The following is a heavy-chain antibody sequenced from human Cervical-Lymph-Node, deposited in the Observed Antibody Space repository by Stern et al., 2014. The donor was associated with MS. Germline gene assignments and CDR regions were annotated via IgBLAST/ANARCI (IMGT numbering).Heavy chain of an antibody. CDR1: GGTFSRNV. J-gene: IGHJ5*01. V-gene: IGHV1-69*01. CDR3: ARAALGTTTVSWVDS. CDR2: IIPIFGRP. Sequence: VKLVQSGAEMKKPGSSVKVSCKASGGTFSRNVISWVRQAPGQGLEWMGGIIPIFGRPDYAQKFQGRITITADESTNTSYMQLSSLTSEDTAIYFCARAALGTTTVSWVDSWGQGTLVTVSS. D-gene: IGHD1-26*01.